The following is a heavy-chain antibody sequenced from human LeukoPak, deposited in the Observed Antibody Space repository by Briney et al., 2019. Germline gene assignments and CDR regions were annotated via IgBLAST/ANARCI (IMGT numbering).Heavy chain of an antibody. Sequence: PSETLSLTCTVSGVSISAYYWSWVRQPPGKGLEWIAFVHKTGSINYNPSLKSRATISMDTSNSQFSLHVNSVTAADTAVYYCTKYGGSPANYFDSWGPGTLVTVSP. CDR1: GVSISAYY. CDR3: TKYGGSPANYFDS. J-gene: IGHJ4*02. V-gene: IGHV4-59*08. D-gene: IGHD1-26*01. CDR2: VHKTGSI.